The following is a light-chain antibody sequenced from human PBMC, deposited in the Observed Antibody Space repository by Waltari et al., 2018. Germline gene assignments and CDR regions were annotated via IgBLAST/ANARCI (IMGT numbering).Light chain of an antibody. CDR3: CSYTTIGPVL. V-gene: IGLV2-23*02. Sequence: QSALTQPASVSGSPGQSIAISCIGTSSDVGANNFLPWYQQPPGRAPKLMIHEVTKRPSGVSTRFSGSKSGNTASLTISGLQAEDEADYYCCSYTTIGPVLIGGGTKVTVL. J-gene: IGLJ2*01. CDR2: EVT. CDR1: SSDVGANNF.